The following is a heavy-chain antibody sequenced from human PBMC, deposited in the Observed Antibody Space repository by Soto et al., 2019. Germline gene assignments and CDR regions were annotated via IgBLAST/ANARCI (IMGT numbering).Heavy chain of an antibody. V-gene: IGHV3-30*02. CDR3: AKSGPGIAGARFDY. J-gene: IGHJ4*02. Sequence: DSVKGRFTISRDNSKNTLYLQMNSLRAEDTAVYYCAKSGPGIAGARFDYWGQGTLVTVSS. D-gene: IGHD1-26*01.